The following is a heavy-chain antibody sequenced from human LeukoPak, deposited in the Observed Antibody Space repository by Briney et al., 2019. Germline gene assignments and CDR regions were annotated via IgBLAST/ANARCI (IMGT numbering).Heavy chain of an antibody. J-gene: IGHJ3*02. CDR3: ARENANSSPGAFDI. CDR1: GYTFTSYD. Sequence: GASVKVSCKTSGYTFTSYDIHWVRQATGQGLEWMGGIIPIFGTANYAQKFQGRVTITADESTSTAYMELSSLRSEDTAVYYCARENANSSPGAFDIWGQGTMVTVSS. CDR2: IIPIFGTA. V-gene: IGHV1-69*13. D-gene: IGHD6-13*01.